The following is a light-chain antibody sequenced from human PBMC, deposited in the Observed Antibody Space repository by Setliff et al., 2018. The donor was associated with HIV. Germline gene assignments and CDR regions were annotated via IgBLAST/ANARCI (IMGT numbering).Light chain of an antibody. CDR1: GSDVGGSKY. V-gene: IGLV2-14*03. CDR3: KSFTGSGTYV. J-gene: IGLJ1*01. CDR2: DVI. Sequence: QSVLTQPASVSGSPGQSITIYCTGSGSDVGGSKYVSWYQQYPGKALKLIIYDVINRPSGGSNRFSGSKSANTAFLTISGLQVEDEADYFCKSFTGSGTYVFGSGTKVTVL.